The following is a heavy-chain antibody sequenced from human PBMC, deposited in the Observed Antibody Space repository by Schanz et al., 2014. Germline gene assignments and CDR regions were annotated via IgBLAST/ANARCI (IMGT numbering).Heavy chain of an antibody. J-gene: IGHJ5*02. Sequence: QVQLQESGPGQVRPSETLSLTCTVSGSDIRGFHWSWIRQSPVKGLEWIGYIAYSGSANYNPSLQSRVTISLDTDQSQCSLRLTSVSSADTAMYYCEGVGRNSYGVASRFDAWGQGTLVAVSS. V-gene: IGHV4-59*13. CDR2: IAYSGSA. D-gene: IGHD3-16*01. CDR3: EGVGRNSYGVASRFDA. CDR1: GSDIRGFH.